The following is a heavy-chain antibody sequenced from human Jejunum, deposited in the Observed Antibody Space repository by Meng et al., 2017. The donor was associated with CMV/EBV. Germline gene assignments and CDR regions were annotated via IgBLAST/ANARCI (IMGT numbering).Heavy chain of an antibody. CDR1: GYNFTDYY. Sequence: KVAGYNFTDYYIHWVQQAPGKGLEWMGLVDPEDGETIYAEKSQGRVTISADTSTDTIYMELSSLRSEDTAVYFCALGLYTTSWFFDLWGRGTLVTVSS. J-gene: IGHJ2*01. CDR2: VDPEDGET. D-gene: IGHD1-14*01. CDR3: ALGLYTTSWFFDL. V-gene: IGHV1-69-2*01.